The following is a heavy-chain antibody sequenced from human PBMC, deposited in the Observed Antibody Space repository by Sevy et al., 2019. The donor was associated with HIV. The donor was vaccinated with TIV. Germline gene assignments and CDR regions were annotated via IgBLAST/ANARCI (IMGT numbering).Heavy chain of an antibody. D-gene: IGHD3-16*01. CDR2: IYYSGST. CDR3: ASHSMAAVLGY. J-gene: IGHJ4*02. Sequence: SETLSLTCTVSGGSISSSSYYWGWIRQPPGKGLEWIGSIYYSGSTYYHPSLKSRVTISVDTSKNQFSLKLSSVTAADTAVYYCASHSMAAVLGYWGQGTLVTVSS. V-gene: IGHV4-39*01. CDR1: GGSISSSSYY.